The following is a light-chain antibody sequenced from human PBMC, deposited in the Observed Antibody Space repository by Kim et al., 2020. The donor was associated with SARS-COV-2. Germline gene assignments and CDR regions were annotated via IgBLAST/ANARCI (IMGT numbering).Light chain of an antibody. J-gene: IGLJ7*01. CDR1: KLGDKY. CDR2: QDS. Sequence: SPGQTASITCSGDKLGDKYACWYQQKPGQSPVLVIYQDSKRPSGIPERFSGSNSGNTATLTISGTQAMDEADYYCQAWDSSTRAVFGGGTQLTV. CDR3: QAWDSSTRAV. V-gene: IGLV3-1*01.